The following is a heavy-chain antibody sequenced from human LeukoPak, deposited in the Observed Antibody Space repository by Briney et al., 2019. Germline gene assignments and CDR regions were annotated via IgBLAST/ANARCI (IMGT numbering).Heavy chain of an antibody. CDR2: ISYDGSNT. CDR3: AKLPDYDSSGYDAFDI. Sequence: QPGRSLRLSCAASGFTFSSYGMHWVRQAPGKGLEWVAVISYDGSNTYYADSVKGRFTISRDNSKNTLYLQMNSLRAEDTAVYYCAKLPDYDSSGYDAFDIWGQGTMVTVSS. V-gene: IGHV3-30*18. CDR1: GFTFSSYG. J-gene: IGHJ3*02. D-gene: IGHD3-22*01.